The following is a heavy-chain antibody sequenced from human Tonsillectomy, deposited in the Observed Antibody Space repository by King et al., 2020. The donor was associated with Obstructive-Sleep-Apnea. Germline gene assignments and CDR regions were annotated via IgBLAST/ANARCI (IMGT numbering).Heavy chain of an antibody. CDR1: GFTFSSYS. V-gene: IGHV3-21*01. CDR3: ARGGRYSSSLAWYFDL. Sequence: VQLVESGGGLVKPGGSLRLSCAASGFTFSSYSMIWVRQAPGKGLEWVSSISSSSRYIYNADSVKGRFTISRDDAKNSLSLQMNSLRAEDTAVYYCARGGRYSSSLAWYFDLWGRGTLVTVS. D-gene: IGHD6-13*01. CDR2: ISSSSRYI. J-gene: IGHJ2*01.